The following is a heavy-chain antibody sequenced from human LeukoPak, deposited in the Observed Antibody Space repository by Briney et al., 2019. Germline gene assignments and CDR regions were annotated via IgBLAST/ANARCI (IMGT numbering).Heavy chain of an antibody. CDR1: GFTFSSYA. CDR2: ISGGGGST. CDR3: AKDARYYYDSSGYYYGY. D-gene: IGHD3-22*01. Sequence: GGSLRLSCAASGFTFSSYAMSWVRQAPGKGLEWVSAISGGGGSTYYADSVKGRVTISRDNSKNTLYLQMNSLRAEDTAVYYCAKDARYYYDSSGYYYGYWGQGTLVTVS. J-gene: IGHJ4*02. V-gene: IGHV3-23*01.